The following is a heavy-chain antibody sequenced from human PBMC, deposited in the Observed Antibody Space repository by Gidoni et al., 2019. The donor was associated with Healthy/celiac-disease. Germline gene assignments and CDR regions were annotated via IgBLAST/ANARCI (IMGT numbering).Heavy chain of an antibody. Sequence: EVQLVESGGGLVKPGGSLRLSCAASGFTFSSYSMNWVRQAPGKGLEWVSSISSSSSYIYYADSVKGRFTISRDNAKNSLYLQMNSLRAEDTAVYYCAREGSIAVAGSSDYWGQGTLVTVSS. CDR1: GFTFSSYS. CDR2: ISSSSSYI. J-gene: IGHJ4*02. D-gene: IGHD6-19*01. V-gene: IGHV3-21*01. CDR3: AREGSIAVAGSSDY.